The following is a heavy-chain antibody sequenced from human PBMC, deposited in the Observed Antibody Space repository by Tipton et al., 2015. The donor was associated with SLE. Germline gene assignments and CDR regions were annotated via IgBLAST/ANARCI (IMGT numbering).Heavy chain of an antibody. D-gene: IGHD1-20*01. J-gene: IGHJ4*02. Sequence: TLSLTCTVSCGSSSSCSYYWGWVRQPPGKGLEWIGSTYYSGRPYYNPSPKSRVTISVDTSKNQFSLKLSSVTAADTAVYYCARVRGITGTRGYFDYWGQGTLVTVSS. CDR1: CGSSSSCSYY. V-gene: IGHV4-39*07. CDR2: TYYSGRP. CDR3: ARVRGITGTRGYFDY.